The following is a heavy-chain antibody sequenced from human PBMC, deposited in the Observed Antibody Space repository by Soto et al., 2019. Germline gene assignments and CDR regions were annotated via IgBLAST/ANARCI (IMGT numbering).Heavy chain of an antibody. V-gene: IGHV4-31*03. J-gene: IGHJ6*02. CDR2: IYYSGST. CDR3: ARDYDKAYYGMDV. D-gene: IGHD3-9*01. Sequence: SEILSLTCTVSGGSISSGGYYWSWIRQHPGKGLEWIGYIYYSGSTYYNPSLKSRVTISVDTSKNQFSLKLSSVTAADTAVYYCARDYDKAYYGMDVWGQGTTVTVSS. CDR1: GGSISSGGYY.